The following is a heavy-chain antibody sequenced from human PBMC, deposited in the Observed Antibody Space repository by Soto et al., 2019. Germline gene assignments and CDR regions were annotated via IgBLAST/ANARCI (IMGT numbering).Heavy chain of an antibody. V-gene: IGHV3-30*18. Sequence: HPGGSLRLSCAASGFTFSSYGMHWVRQAPGKGLEWVAVISYDGSNKYYADSVKGRFTISRDNSKNTLYLQMNSLRAEDTAVYYCAKDVRSSSSWFGYYYYYYGMDVWGQGTTVTVSS. J-gene: IGHJ6*02. CDR1: GFTFSSYG. CDR3: AKDVRSSSSWFGYYYYYYGMDV. CDR2: ISYDGSNK. D-gene: IGHD6-6*01.